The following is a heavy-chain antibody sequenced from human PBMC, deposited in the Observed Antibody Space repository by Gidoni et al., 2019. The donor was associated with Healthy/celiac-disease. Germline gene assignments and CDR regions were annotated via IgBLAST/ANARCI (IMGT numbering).Heavy chain of an antibody. V-gene: IGHV4-34*01. CDR2: INHSGST. CDR3: ARGRMRNGRFTMIVAQRAFDI. CDR1: GGSFSGDY. Sequence: QVQLQQWGAGLLKPSETLSLTCAVYGGSFSGDYWSWIRQPPGKGLECIGEINHSGSTNYNPSLKSRVTISVATSKNQFSLTLSSVTAADTAVYYCARGRMRNGRFTMIVAQRAFDIWGQGTMVTVSS. J-gene: IGHJ3*02. D-gene: IGHD3-22*01.